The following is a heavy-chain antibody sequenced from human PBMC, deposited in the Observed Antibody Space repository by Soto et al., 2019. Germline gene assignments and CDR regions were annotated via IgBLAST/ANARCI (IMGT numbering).Heavy chain of an antibody. CDR2: INAGNGNT. CDR3: ARDGIRVAGTYHYYYYGMDV. CDR1: GYTFTSYA. D-gene: IGHD6-19*01. V-gene: IGHV1-3*01. J-gene: IGHJ6*02. Sequence: ASVKVSCKASGYTFTSYAMHWVRQAPGQRLEWMGWINAGNGNTKYSQKFQGRVTITRDTSASTAYMELSSLRSEDTAVYYCARDGIRVAGTYHYYYYGMDVWGQGTTVTVSS.